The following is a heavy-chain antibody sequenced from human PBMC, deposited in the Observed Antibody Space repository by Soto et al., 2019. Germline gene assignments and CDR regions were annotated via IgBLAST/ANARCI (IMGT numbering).Heavy chain of an antibody. CDR2: ISAYNGNT. CDR1: GYTFTSYG. CDR3: ARRTYYDSSGDFDY. J-gene: IGHJ4*02. D-gene: IGHD3-22*01. Sequence: GASVKVSCKASGYTFTSYGISWVRQAPGQGLEWMGWISAYNGNTNYAQKLQGRVTMTTDTSTSTAYMELRSLRSDDTAVYCCARRTYYDSSGDFDYWGQGTLVTVSS. V-gene: IGHV1-18*04.